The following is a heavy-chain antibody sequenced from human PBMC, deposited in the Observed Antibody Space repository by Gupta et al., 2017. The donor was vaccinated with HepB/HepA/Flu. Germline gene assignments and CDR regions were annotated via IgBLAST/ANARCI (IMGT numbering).Heavy chain of an antibody. CDR2: MTGAGSHT. Sequence: EVQLLESGGGLVQPGESLRLSYATSGFTFAGYVMHWVRQAPGKGLEWVSTMTGAGSHTFYADSVKGRFTISRDNSKSTLFLQMTSLRAEDTAVYYCARRGGEVYGASDSWGQGTLVSVSS. J-gene: IGHJ4*02. CDR3: ARRGGEVYGASDS. D-gene: IGHD3-10*01. CDR1: GFTFAGYV. V-gene: IGHV3-23*01.